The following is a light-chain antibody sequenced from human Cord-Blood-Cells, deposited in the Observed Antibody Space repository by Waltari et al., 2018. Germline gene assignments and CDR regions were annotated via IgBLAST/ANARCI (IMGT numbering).Light chain of an antibody. CDR1: SSDVGGYNY. CDR2: DVS. CDR3: SSYTSSSTYV. J-gene: IGLJ1*01. Sequence: QSALTQPASVSGSPGQSITISCTGTSSDVGGYNYGSWYQQHPGKAPKLMIYDVSNRPSGVSNCFSGSKSGNTASLTISGLQAEDEADYYCSSYTSSSTYVFGTGTKVTVL. V-gene: IGLV2-14*03.